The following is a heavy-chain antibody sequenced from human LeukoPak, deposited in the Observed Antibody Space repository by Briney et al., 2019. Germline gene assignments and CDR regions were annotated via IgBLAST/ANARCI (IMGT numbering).Heavy chain of an antibody. CDR3: AKDLGRVVVAARSMDY. D-gene: IGHD2-15*01. CDR1: GFTFSNYA. J-gene: IGHJ4*02. CDR2: ISYDGSNK. V-gene: IGHV3-30*18. Sequence: PGGSLRLSCAASGFTFSNYAMSWVRQAPGKGLEWVAVISYDGSNKYYADSVKGRFTISRDNSKNTLYLQMNSLRAEDTAVYYCAKDLGRVVVAARSMDYWGQGTLVTVSS.